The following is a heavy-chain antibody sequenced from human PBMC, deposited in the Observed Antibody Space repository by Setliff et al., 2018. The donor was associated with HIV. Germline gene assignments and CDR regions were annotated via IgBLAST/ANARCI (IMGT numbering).Heavy chain of an antibody. Sequence: GASVKVSCKASGYTFTSYYMHWVRQAPGQGLEWMGRIIPIFSTANYAQKFQGRVTITRDTSASTAYMELSSLRSEDTAVYYCARDPEAQIVVVPAYMDVWGKGTTVTVSS. D-gene: IGHD2-2*01. CDR1: GYTFTSYY. J-gene: IGHJ6*03. V-gene: IGHV1-46*01. CDR3: ARDPEAQIVVVPAYMDV. CDR2: IIPIFSTA.